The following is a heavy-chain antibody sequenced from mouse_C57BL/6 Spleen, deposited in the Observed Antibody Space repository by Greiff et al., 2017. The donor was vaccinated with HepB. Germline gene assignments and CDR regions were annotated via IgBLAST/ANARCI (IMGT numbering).Heavy chain of an antibody. CDR3: ARHEDEGSSQYYYAMDY. CDR1: GYTFTEYT. J-gene: IGHJ4*01. V-gene: IGHV1-62-2*01. CDR2: FYPGSGSI. D-gene: IGHD1-1*01. Sequence: QVQLQQSGAELVKPGASVKLSCKASGYTFTEYTIHWVKQRSGQGLEWIGWFYPGSGSIKYNEKFKDKATLTADTSSSTVYMELSRLTSDDSAVYFGARHEDEGSSQYYYAMDYWGQGTSVTVSS.